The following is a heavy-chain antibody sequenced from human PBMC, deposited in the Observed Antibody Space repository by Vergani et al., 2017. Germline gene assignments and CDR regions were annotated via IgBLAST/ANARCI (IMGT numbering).Heavy chain of an antibody. CDR1: GFPFSTYG. CDR2: IQKDGIDK. V-gene: IGHV3-30*02. D-gene: IGHD2-21*02. CDR3: AKYLRDSTDGLPDS. J-gene: IGHJ4*02. Sequence: QVQLVESGGGVVQPGESLRLSCAASGFPFSTYGMHWVRQAPGKGLEWVAFIQKDGIDKFYADSVRGRFTISRDNSEDILYLQMDSLRSEDTALYYCAKYLRDSTDGLPDSWGPGTLVIVSS.